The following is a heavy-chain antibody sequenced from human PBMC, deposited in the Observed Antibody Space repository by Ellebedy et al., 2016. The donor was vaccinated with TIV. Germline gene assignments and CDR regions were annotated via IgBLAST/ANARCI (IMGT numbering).Heavy chain of an antibody. CDR1: GYSFTNYW. CDR2: IYPGDSDT. J-gene: IGHJ6*02. CDR3: ARRGTMFRRNYYGMDV. Sequence: GESLKISCEGSGYSFTNYWIAWVRQMPGKGLVWMGIIYPGDSDTRYGPSFQGQVTISADKSISTAYLQWSGLKASDTAIYYCARRGTMFRRNYYGMDVWGQGTTVIVSS. D-gene: IGHD3-10*02. V-gene: IGHV5-51*01.